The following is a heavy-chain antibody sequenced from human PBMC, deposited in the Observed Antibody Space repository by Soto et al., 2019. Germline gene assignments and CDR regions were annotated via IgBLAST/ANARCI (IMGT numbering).Heavy chain of an antibody. Sequence: EVQLVESGGGLVQPGGSLRLSCAASGFTFSSHEMNWVRQAPGKGLEWVSYINRGGDIVKYAESVKGRFTMSRDNAKNSLYVQMNSLRAEDTAIYFCVRSSGVAVGGNSAFAIWGQGTLVTVSS. CDR3: VRSSGVAVGGNSAFAI. D-gene: IGHD6-19*01. J-gene: IGHJ3*02. CDR2: INRGGDIV. CDR1: GFTFSSHE. V-gene: IGHV3-48*03.